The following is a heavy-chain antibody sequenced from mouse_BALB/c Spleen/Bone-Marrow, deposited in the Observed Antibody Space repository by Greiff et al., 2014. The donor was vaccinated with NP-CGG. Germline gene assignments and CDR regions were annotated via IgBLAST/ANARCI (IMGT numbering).Heavy chain of an antibody. V-gene: IGHV4-1*02. CDR3: ARQGYYGSSDY. Sequence: EVMLVESGGGPVQPGGSLKLSCAASGFDFSRYWMSWIRQAPGKGLEWIGEINPDSSTINYTPSLKDKFIISRDNAKNTLYLQMSKVRSEDTALYYCARQGYYGSSDYWGQGTTLTVSS. CDR2: INPDSSTI. D-gene: IGHD1-1*01. J-gene: IGHJ2*01. CDR1: GFDFSRYW.